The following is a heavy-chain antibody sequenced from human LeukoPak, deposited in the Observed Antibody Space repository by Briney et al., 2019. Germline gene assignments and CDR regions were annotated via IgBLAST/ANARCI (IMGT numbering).Heavy chain of an antibody. V-gene: IGHV3-23*01. CDR1: GFTFSSYA. J-gene: IGHJ4*02. CDR2: ISGRGSSI. D-gene: IGHD4-17*01. Sequence: GGSLRLSCAASGFTFSSYAMSWVRQAPGKGLEWVSAISGRGSSIFYADSVKGRFTISRDNFKNILYLQMNSLRAEDTAVYYCAKYPGYGDYYYFDFWGLGTLVTVSS. CDR3: AKYPGYGDYYYFDF.